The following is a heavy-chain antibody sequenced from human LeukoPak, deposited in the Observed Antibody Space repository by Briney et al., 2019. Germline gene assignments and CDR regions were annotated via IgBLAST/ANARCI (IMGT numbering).Heavy chain of an antibody. CDR3: ARRGVGGNLKGMDV. Sequence: SETLSLTCTVSGGSINSYYWSWIRQPPGKGLEWIGYIYYSGSTNYNPSLKSRVTISVDTSKNQFSLKLSSVTAADTAVYYCARRGVGGNLKGMDVWGQGTTVTVSS. CDR1: GGSINSYY. CDR2: IYYSGST. D-gene: IGHD4-23*01. V-gene: IGHV4-59*08. J-gene: IGHJ6*02.